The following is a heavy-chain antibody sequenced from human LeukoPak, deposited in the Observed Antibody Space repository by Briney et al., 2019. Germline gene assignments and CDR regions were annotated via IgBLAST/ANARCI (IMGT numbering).Heavy chain of an antibody. CDR2: ISYDGSNK. CDR3: AKSSIGVAGTSAEYFYYGMDV. V-gene: IGHV3-30*14. CDR1: GFTFSSYA. Sequence: PGGSLRLSCAASGFTFSSYAMHWVRQAPGKGLEWVAIISYDGSNKYYADSVKGRFTISRDNSKNTLDLQMNSLRAEDTAVYYCAKSSIGVAGTSAEYFYYGMDVWGQGTTVTVSS. J-gene: IGHJ6*02. D-gene: IGHD6-19*01.